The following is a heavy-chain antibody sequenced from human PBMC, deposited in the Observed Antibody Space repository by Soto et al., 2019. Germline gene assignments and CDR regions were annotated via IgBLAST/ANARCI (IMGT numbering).Heavy chain of an antibody. CDR2: ISGSGGST. V-gene: IGHV3-23*01. Sequence: HPGGSLRLSCAASGFTLSSYAMSWVRQAPGKGLEWVSAISGSGGSTYYADSVKGRFTISRDNSKNTLYLQMNSLRAEDTAVYYCAKDLLLAVSLMDVWGQGTTVTVSS. J-gene: IGHJ6*02. CDR1: GFTLSSYA. D-gene: IGHD2-21*01. CDR3: AKDLLLAVSLMDV.